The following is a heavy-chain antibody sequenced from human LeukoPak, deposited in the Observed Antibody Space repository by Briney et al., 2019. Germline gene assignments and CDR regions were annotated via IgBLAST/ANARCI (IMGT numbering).Heavy chain of an antibody. CDR2: IYTSGSA. Sequence: SETLSLTCTVSGGSISSYYWSWIRQPAGKGLEWIGRIYTSGSANYNPSLKSRATMSVDTSKNQFSLRLSSVTAADTAVYYCARDLDSSSRRMDVWGQGTTVTVSS. J-gene: IGHJ6*02. CDR1: GGSISSYY. V-gene: IGHV4-4*07. CDR3: ARDLDSSSRRMDV. D-gene: IGHD6-13*01.